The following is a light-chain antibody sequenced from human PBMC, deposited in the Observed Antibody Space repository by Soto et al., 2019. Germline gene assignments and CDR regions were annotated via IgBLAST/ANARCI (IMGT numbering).Light chain of an antibody. CDR3: AAWDASWNAPV. V-gene: IGLV1-44*01. CDR2: TND. J-gene: IGLJ3*02. Sequence: VLTQPPSASGTPGQRVTISCSGRYSNIRTNTVNWYQKLPGTAPKLLIYTNDQRPSGVPDRFSASKSGTTASLAISGLQSEDEAEYYCAAWDASWNAPVFGGGTKVTVL. CDR1: YSNIRTNT.